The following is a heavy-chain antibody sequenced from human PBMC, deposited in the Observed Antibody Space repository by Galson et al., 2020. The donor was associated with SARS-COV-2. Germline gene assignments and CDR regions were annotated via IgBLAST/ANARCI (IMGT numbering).Heavy chain of an antibody. V-gene: IGHV3-11*06. Sequence: GESLKISCAASGFTFSDYYMSWIRQAPGKGLEWVSYISSSSSYTNYADSVKGRFTISRDNAKNSLYLQMNSLRAEDTAVYYCARVTGAVAGYFDYWGQGTLVTVSS. CDR3: ARVTGAVAGYFDY. D-gene: IGHD6-19*01. J-gene: IGHJ4*02. CDR2: ISSSSSYT. CDR1: GFTFSDYY.